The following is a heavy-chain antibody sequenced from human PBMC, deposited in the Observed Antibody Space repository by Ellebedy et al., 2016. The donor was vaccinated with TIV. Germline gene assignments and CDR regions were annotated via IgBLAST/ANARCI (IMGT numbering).Heavy chain of an antibody. CDR3: VRDPGWRYYDSSGYYPGHYYYGMDV. CDR2: IIPIFGTA. V-gene: IGHV1-69*13. D-gene: IGHD3-22*01. Sequence: SVKVSXXASGYTFTSYGISWVRQAPGQGLEWMGGIIPIFGTANYAQKFQGRVTITADESTSTAYMELSSLRSEDTAVYYCVRDPGWRYYDSSGYYPGHYYYGMDVWGQGTTVTVSS. CDR1: GYTFTSYG. J-gene: IGHJ6*02.